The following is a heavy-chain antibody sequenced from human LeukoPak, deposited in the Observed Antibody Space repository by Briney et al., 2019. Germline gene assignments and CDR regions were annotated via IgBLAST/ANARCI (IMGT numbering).Heavy chain of an antibody. CDR1: GFTFNTYT. CDR3: ARDASGLAV. V-gene: IGHV3-30-3*01. J-gene: IGHJ4*02. D-gene: IGHD6-19*01. Sequence: GGSLRLSCAASGFTFNTYTMHWVRQAPGKGLEWVAAILYDGNNKFYADSVKGRFTISRDNSKNTLYLQMNSLRAEDTAVYYCARDASGLAVWGQGTLVTVSS. CDR2: ILYDGNNK.